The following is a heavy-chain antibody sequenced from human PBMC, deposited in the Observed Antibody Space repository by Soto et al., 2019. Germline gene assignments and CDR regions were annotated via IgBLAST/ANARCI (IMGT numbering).Heavy chain of an antibody. CDR3: ARDRGYSGYDSPRYYYGMDV. J-gene: IGHJ6*02. D-gene: IGHD5-12*01. CDR2: IYSGGST. CDR1: GFTVSSNY. Sequence: GGSLRLSCAASGFTVSSNYMSWVRQAPGKGLEWVSVIYSGGSTYYADSVKGRFTISRDNSKNTLYLQMNSLRAEDTAVYYCARDRGYSGYDSPRYYYGMDVWGQGTSVTVS. V-gene: IGHV3-66*01.